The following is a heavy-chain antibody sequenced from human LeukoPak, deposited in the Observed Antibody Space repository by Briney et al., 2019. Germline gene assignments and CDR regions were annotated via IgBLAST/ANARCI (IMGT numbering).Heavy chain of an antibody. Sequence: GGSLRLSCAASGFTVSSNYMSWVRQAPGKGLEWVSVIYSGGSTYCADSVKGRFTISRDNSKNTLYLQMNSLRAEDTAVYYCARDNSEGQWLVGNWFDPWGQGTLVTVSS. CDR3: ARDNSEGQWLVGNWFDP. CDR2: IYSGGST. J-gene: IGHJ5*02. CDR1: GFTVSSNY. D-gene: IGHD6-19*01. V-gene: IGHV3-66*01.